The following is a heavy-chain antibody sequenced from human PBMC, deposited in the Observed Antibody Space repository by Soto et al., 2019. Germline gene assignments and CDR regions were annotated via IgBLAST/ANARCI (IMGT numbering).Heavy chain of an antibody. V-gene: IGHV4-39*07. CDR1: GGSISSSSYY. Sequence: PSETLSLTCTVSGGSISSSSYYWGWIRQPPGKGLEWIGSIYYSGSTYYNPSLKSRVTISVDTSKNQSSLKLSSVTAADTAVYYCARVCGGDCHNGMDVWGQGTTVTVSS. CDR3: ARVCGGDCHNGMDV. CDR2: IYYSGST. D-gene: IGHD2-21*02. J-gene: IGHJ6*02.